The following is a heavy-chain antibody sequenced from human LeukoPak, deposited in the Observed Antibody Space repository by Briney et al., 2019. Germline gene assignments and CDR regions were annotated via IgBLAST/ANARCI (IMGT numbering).Heavy chain of an antibody. V-gene: IGHV3-7*03. CDR2: IKTDGGEK. CDR1: GYSFSNYG. Sequence: GGSLRLSCAASGYSFSNYGMSWVRQAPGQGLECVANIKTDGGEKNYPHTVKGRVTVSRGKAKNTVYIQMNNMRVDDTAIYYCTKDLIHDSSGWGQETLVTVSS. J-gene: IGHJ4*02. CDR3: TKDLIHDSSG. D-gene: IGHD3-22*01.